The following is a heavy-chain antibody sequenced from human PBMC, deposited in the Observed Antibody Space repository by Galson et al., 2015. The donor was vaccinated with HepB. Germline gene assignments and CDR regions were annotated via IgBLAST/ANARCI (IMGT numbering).Heavy chain of an antibody. CDR3: ARGLCGTNGVCFYYYYYYGMDV. CDR2: INHSGST. J-gene: IGHJ6*02. V-gene: IGHV4-34*01. Sequence: SETLSLTCAVYGGSFSGYYWSWIRQPPGKGLEWIGEINHSGSTNYNPSLKSRVTISVDTSKNQFSLKLSSVTAADTAVYYCARGLCGTNGVCFYYYYYYGMDVWGQGTTVTVSS. CDR1: GGSFSGYY. D-gene: IGHD2-8*01.